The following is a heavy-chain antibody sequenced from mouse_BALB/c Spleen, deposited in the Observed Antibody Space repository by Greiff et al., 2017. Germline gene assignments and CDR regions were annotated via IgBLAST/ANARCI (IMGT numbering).Heavy chain of an antibody. V-gene: IGHV1S135*01. CDR2: IDPYYGGT. Sequence: EVQLQQSGPELVKPGASVKVSCKASGYSFTGYNMNWVKQSNGKSLEWIGNIDPYYGGTSYNQKFKGKATLTVDKSSSTAYMQLKSLTSEDSAVYYCARRGYGNYERGYAMDYWGQGTSVTVSS. J-gene: IGHJ4*01. CDR1: GYSFTGYN. CDR3: ARRGYGNYERGYAMDY. D-gene: IGHD2-10*02.